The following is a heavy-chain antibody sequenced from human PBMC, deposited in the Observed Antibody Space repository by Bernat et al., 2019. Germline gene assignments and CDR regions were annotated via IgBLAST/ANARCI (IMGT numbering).Heavy chain of an antibody. J-gene: IGHJ4*02. CDR3: ARAQRGITMIVVAPFDY. CDR1: GFTFSDYY. CDR2: ISSSSSYT. V-gene: IGHV3-11*05. D-gene: IGHD3-22*01. Sequence: QVQLVESGGGLVKPGGSLRLSCAASGFTFSDYYMSWIRQAPGKGLEWVSYISSSSSYTNYADSVKGRFTISRDNAKNSLYLQMNSLRAEDTAVYYRARAQRGITMIVVAPFDYWGQGTWSPSPQ.